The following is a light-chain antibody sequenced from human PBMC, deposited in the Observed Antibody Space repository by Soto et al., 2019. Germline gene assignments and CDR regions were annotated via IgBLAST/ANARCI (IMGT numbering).Light chain of an antibody. V-gene: IGLV2-8*01. Sequence: QSVLTQPPSASGSPGQSVTISCTGTSSDVGGYNYVSWYQHHPGKAPKLMLYDVIERPSGVPDRFSGSKSGNTASLTVSGLQAEDEADYYCSSYGGSNNFVVFGGGTKLTVL. CDR2: DVI. CDR1: SSDVGGYNY. J-gene: IGLJ2*01. CDR3: SSYGGSNNFVV.